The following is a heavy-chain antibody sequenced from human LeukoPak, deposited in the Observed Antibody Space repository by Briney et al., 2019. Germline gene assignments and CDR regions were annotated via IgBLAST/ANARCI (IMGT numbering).Heavy chain of an antibody. CDR1: GFTFSSYW. CDR3: ARCVPDYSNNWFDP. D-gene: IGHD4-11*01. CDR2: IKQDGSEK. V-gene: IGHV3-7*01. J-gene: IGHJ5*02. Sequence: GSLRLSCAASGFTFSSYWMSWVRQAPGKGLEWVANIKQDGSEKYYVDSVKGRFTISRDNAKNSLYLQMNSLRAEDTAVYYCARCVPDYSNNWFDPWGQGTLVTVSS.